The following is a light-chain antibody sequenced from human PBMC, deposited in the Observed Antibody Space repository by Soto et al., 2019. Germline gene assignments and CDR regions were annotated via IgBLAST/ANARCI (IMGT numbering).Light chain of an antibody. CDR2: KAS. J-gene: IGKJ1*01. Sequence: DIQMTQSPSTLSASVGDRVTITFRASQSISSWLAWYQQKPGKAPKLLIYKASSLESGVPSRFSGSGSGTEFSLTISSLQPDDFATYYCQQYKNYWTFGQGTKVDIK. CDR1: QSISSW. CDR3: QQYKNYWT. V-gene: IGKV1-5*03.